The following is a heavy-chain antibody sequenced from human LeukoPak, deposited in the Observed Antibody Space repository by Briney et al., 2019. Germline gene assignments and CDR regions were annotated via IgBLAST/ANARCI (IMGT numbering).Heavy chain of an antibody. CDR3: ARVMTSSGYYSAYYFDY. CDR1: GFTFSSYG. D-gene: IGHD3-22*01. V-gene: IGHV3-33*01. Sequence: GGSLRLSCAASGFTFSSYGMHWVRQAPGKGLEWVAVIWYDGSNKYYADSVKGRFTISRDNSKNTLYLQMNSLRAEDTAVYYCARVMTSSGYYSAYYFDYWGQGTLVTVCS. J-gene: IGHJ4*02. CDR2: IWYDGSNK.